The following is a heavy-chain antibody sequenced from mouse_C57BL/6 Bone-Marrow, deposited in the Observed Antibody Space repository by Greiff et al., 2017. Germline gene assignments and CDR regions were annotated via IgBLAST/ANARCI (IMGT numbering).Heavy chain of an antibody. CDR1: GYAFSSYW. D-gene: IGHD1-1*01. J-gene: IGHJ4*01. CDR3: ERTVFDCCYRNAMDY. V-gene: IGHV1-80*01. CDR2: IYPGDGDT. Sequence: VQLQQSGAELVKPGASVTISCKASGYAFSSYWMHWVKQRPGKGLEWIGQIYPGDGDTNYNGKFKGKATLTADKSSSTAYMKLSSLTSEDSAVYFCERTVFDCCYRNAMDYGGRGNSVTVTA.